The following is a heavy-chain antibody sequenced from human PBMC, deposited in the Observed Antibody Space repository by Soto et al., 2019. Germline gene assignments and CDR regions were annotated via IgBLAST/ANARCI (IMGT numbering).Heavy chain of an antibody. V-gene: IGHV3-23*01. CDR1: GFTFSSYD. Sequence: LRLSCAASGFTFSSYDINWVRQAPGKGLEWVSAIGIYANTYYAGSVKGRFTISRDDSRNTVYLQLNSLRVDDTAVYYCAKESTAGSPGDYFDSWGQGTLVTVSS. J-gene: IGHJ4*02. CDR3: AKESTAGSPGDYFDS. CDR2: IGIYANT.